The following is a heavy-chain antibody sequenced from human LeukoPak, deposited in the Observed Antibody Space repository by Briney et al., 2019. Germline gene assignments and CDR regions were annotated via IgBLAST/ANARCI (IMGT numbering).Heavy chain of an antibody. Sequence: SETLSLTCTVSGGSIRSRSNYWGWTRQPPGKGLEWIGSIYYTGYTYYNPSLKSRVTISVDTSKNQFSLKLSSVTAADTAVYYCASPAMAFIDQGRYNYYYYMDVWGKGTTVTVSS. V-gene: IGHV4-39*07. J-gene: IGHJ6*03. CDR1: GGSIRSRSNY. CDR2: IYYTGYT. CDR3: ASPAMAFIDQGRYNYYYYMDV. D-gene: IGHD5-18*01.